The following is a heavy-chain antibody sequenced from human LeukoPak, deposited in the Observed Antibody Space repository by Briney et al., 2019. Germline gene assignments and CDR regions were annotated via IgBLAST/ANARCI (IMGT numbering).Heavy chain of an antibody. J-gene: IGHJ6*02. CDR1: GFTFSSYS. V-gene: IGHV3-30*03. D-gene: IGHD3-3*01. CDR3: ARDKSGYYYYGMDV. CDR2: ISYDGSNK. Sequence: PGGSLRLSCAASGFTFSSYSMNWVRQAPGKGLEWVAVISYDGSNKYYADSVKGRFTISRDNSKNTLYLQMNSLRAEDTAVYYCARDKSGYYYYGMDVWGQGTTVTVSS.